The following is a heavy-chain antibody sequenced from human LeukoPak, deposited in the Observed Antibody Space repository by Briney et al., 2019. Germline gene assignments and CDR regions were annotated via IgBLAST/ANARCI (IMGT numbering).Heavy chain of an antibody. J-gene: IGHJ6*03. CDR3: ARDRLEDCSRNSCQFGGLYYYYMDV. CDR1: GYTFTNYG. CDR2: ISAYNDNT. Sequence: GASVKVSCKASGYTFTNYGITWVRQAPGQGLEWMGWISAYNDNTNYAQNLQGRVTMTTDTSTSTAYTELRSLRSDDTAVYYCARDRLEDCSRNSCQFGGLYYYYMDVWGKGTTVTVSS. D-gene: IGHD2-2*01. V-gene: IGHV1-18*01.